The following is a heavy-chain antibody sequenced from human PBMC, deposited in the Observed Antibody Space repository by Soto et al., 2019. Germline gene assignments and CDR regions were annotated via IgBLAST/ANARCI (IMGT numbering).Heavy chain of an antibody. CDR2: TYYRSRWYN. V-gene: IGHV6-1*01. CDR3: AGTTSHQWYYMDV. D-gene: IGHD1-7*01. Sequence: QVQLQESGPGLVKPSQTLSLTCAISGDSVSSNSAAWNWIRLSPSRGLEWLARTYYRSRWYNDYALFVRRRITVNPDTSKNQFSLQLTSVTPEDTAVYFCAGTTSHQWYYMDVWGKGTTVTVSS. CDR1: GDSVSSNSAA. J-gene: IGHJ6*03.